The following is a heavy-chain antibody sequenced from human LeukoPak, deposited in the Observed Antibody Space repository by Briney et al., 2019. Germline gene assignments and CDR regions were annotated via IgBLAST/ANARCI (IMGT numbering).Heavy chain of an antibody. CDR3: ARSWFGELLRWFDP. CDR2: INPILGIA. Sequence: SVKVSCKASGGTFSSYAISWVRQAPGQGLEWMGRINPILGIANYAQKFRGRVTITADKSTSTAYMELSSLRSEDTAVYYCARSWFGELLRWFDPWGQGTLVTVSS. V-gene: IGHV1-69*04. J-gene: IGHJ5*02. D-gene: IGHD3-10*01. CDR1: GGTFSSYA.